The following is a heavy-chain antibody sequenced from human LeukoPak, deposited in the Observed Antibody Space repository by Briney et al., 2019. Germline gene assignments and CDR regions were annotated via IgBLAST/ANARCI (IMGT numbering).Heavy chain of an antibody. D-gene: IGHD2/OR15-2a*01. CDR2: IFSSSTYI. CDR1: GFTFSSYS. Sequence: GGSLRLSCAASGFTFSSYSMNWVRQAPGKGLEWVSFIFSSSTYIYYTDSVKGRFTISRDNAKNSLYLQMNSLRAEDTAVYYCARDFYDGFALDYWGQGTLVTVSS. CDR3: ARDFYDGFALDY. V-gene: IGHV3-21*01. J-gene: IGHJ4*02.